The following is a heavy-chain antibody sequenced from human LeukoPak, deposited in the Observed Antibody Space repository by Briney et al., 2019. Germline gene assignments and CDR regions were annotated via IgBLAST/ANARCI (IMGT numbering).Heavy chain of an antibody. CDR2: IYSGGST. D-gene: IGHD3-16*02. CDR3: ARSEPDYDYVWGSHRLNGMDV. CDR1: GFTVSSNY. V-gene: IGHV3-53*01. Sequence: PGGSLRLSCAASGFTVSSNYMSWVRQAPGKGVEWVSVIYSGGSTYYADSVKGRFTISRDNSKNTLYLQMNSLRAEDTAVYYCARSEPDYDYVWGSHRLNGMDVWGQGTTVTVSS. J-gene: IGHJ6*02.